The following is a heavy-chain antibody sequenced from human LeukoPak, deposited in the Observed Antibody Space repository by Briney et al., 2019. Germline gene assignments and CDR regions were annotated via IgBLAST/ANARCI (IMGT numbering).Heavy chain of an antibody. CDR3: ANGWPTATRNFDL. D-gene: IGHD4-11*01. V-gene: IGHV3-23*01. CDR2: ISASGGGT. J-gene: IGHJ4*02. CDR1: GFTFSSYA. Sequence: GRSLRLSCAASGFTFSSYAMHWVRQAPGKGLEWVSAISASGGGTYYADSVKGRFTISRDNSKNTLYLQMNSLRAEDTAVYYCANGWPTATRNFDLWGQGTLVTVST.